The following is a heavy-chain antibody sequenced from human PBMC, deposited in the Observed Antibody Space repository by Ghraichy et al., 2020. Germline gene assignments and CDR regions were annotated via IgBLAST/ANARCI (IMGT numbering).Heavy chain of an antibody. D-gene: IGHD3-3*01. J-gene: IGHJ6*02. V-gene: IGHV4-30-4*01. CDR1: GGSISSGDYY. CDR3: ARDRLTYYDFWSGRKGGYYGMDV. CDR2: IYYSGST. Sequence: SETLSLTCTVSGGSISSGDYYWSWIRQPPGKGLEWIGYIYYSGSTYYNPSLKSRVTISVDTSKNQFSLKLSSVTAADTAVYYCARDRLTYYDFWSGRKGGYYGMDVWGQGTTVTVSS.